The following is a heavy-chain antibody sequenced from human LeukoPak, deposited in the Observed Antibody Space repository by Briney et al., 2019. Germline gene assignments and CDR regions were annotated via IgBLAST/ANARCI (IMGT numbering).Heavy chain of an antibody. CDR3: ARQHSSSWYYFDY. Sequence: GESLKISCKGSGYSFTSYWIGWVRQMPGKCLEWMGIIYPGDSDTRYSPSFQGQVTISADKSISTAYLQWSSLKASDTAMYYCARQHSSSWYYFDYWGQGTLVTVSS. CDR1: GYSFTSYW. J-gene: IGHJ4*02. CDR2: IYPGDSDT. D-gene: IGHD6-13*01. V-gene: IGHV5-51*01.